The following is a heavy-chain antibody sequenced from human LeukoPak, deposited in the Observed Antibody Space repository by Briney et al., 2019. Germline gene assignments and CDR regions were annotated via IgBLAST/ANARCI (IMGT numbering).Heavy chain of an antibody. V-gene: IGHV3-30*04. Sequence: PGGSLRLSCAASGFTFSTYSMHWVRQAPGKGLEWVAIISHDGSKKYYADSVKGRFTISRDNSKNTLFLQMNSLRAEDTALYYCAKDFVGTGNFRGGDYWGQGTLVTVSS. CDR3: AKDFVGTGNFRGGDY. CDR1: GFTFSTYS. J-gene: IGHJ4*02. D-gene: IGHD1-1*01. CDR2: ISHDGSKK.